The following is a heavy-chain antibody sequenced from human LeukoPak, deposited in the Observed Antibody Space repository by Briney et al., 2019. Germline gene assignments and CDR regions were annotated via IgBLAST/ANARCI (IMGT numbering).Heavy chain of an antibody. V-gene: IGHV3-30*02. D-gene: IGHD2-8*01. CDR2: IRYDGSNK. CDR3: ARESRRYCTNGVCPLDY. CDR1: GFTFSSYG. J-gene: IGHJ4*02. Sequence: GGSLRLSCAASGFTFSSYGMHWVRQAPGKGLEWVAFIRYDGSNKYYADSVKGRFTISRDNSKNTLYLQVNSLRAEDTAVYYCARESRRYCTNGVCPLDYWGQGTLVTVSS.